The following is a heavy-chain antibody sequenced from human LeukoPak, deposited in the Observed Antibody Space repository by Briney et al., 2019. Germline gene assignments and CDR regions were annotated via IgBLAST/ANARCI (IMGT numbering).Heavy chain of an antibody. J-gene: IGHJ4*02. CDR2: IQTDGSST. CDR1: GFTFDDYA. Sequence: GGSLRLSCAASGFTFDDYAMHWVRQAPGKGLEWVSRIQTDGSSTNYADSVKGRFTISRDNSKNTLYLQMNSLRAEDTAVYYCAKDSSWYYYDSSGYYESYFDYWGQGTLVTVSS. V-gene: IGHV3-74*01. CDR3: AKDSSWYYYDSSGYYESYFDY. D-gene: IGHD3-22*01.